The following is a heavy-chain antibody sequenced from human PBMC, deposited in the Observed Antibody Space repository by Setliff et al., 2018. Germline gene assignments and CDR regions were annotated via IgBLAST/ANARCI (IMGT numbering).Heavy chain of an antibody. CDR1: GFSFTDFW. Sequence: GESLKISCKGSGFSFTDFWIGWVRQMPGKGLEWMGLIYAGDSDTRYNPSFQGRVTMSADKSINTAYLQWSSLKASDTAIYYCARHRDYGDYESYFDYWGQGTLVTVSS. D-gene: IGHD4-17*01. CDR2: IYAGDSDT. J-gene: IGHJ4*02. V-gene: IGHV5-51*01. CDR3: ARHRDYGDYESYFDY.